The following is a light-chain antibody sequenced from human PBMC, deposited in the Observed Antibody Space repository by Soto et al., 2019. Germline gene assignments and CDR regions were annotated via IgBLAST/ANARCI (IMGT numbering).Light chain of an antibody. Sequence: QSALTQTASVSGSPGQSITISCTGSSSDVGGYNYVSWYQHHPGKAPKLMIYDVSNRPSGVSNRFSGSKSGNTASLTISGLQAVDEADYFCSSYTSSNSYVLFGGGTQLTVL. V-gene: IGLV2-14*03. CDR1: SSDVGGYNY. CDR2: DVS. CDR3: SSYTSSNSYVL. J-gene: IGLJ2*01.